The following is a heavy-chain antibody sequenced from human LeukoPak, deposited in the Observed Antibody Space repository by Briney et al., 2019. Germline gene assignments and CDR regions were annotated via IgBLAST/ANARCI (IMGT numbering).Heavy chain of an antibody. D-gene: IGHD3-22*01. J-gene: IGHJ4*02. V-gene: IGHV4-30-4*08. CDR3: ATDYYDSSGYFDY. CDR2: IYYSGST. CDR1: GGSISSGDYY. Sequence: SETLSLTCTVSGGSISSGDYYWSWIRQPPGKGLEWNGYIYYSGSTYYHPSLKSRVTRSVDPSKTQFSPKPTAVTAPGTAVYYCATDYYDSSGYFDYWGQGNPVTASP.